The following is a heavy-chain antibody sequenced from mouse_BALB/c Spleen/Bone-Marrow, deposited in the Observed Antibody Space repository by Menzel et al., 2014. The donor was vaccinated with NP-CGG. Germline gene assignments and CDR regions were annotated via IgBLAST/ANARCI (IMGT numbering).Heavy chain of an antibody. CDR2: ISSGGNYT. Sequence: EVQVVESGGGLVKPGGSLNLSCAASGFTFSSYAMSWVRQTPEKRLEWVATISSGGNYTYYPDSVKGRFTISRDNAKNTLYLQKSSLRSEDTAMYYCARYYGSSYDYWGQGTPLTVSS. J-gene: IGHJ2*01. D-gene: IGHD1-1*01. CDR3: ARYYGSSYDY. V-gene: IGHV5-9-3*01. CDR1: GFTFSSYA.